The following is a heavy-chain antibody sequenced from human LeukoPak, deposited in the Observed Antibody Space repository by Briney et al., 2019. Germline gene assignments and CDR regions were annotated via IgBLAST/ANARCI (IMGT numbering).Heavy chain of an antibody. V-gene: IGHV3-30*02. D-gene: IGHD6-13*01. CDR2: VRNDGSNT. Sequence: GGSLRLSCAASRFTFSSYGMHWVRQAPGKGLECVAFVRNDGSNTYYADSVKGRFTISRDNSKNTLFLHMNSLRADDTAVYYCAKGGSSSSIDYWGQGTLVTVSS. CDR1: RFTFSSYG. J-gene: IGHJ4*02. CDR3: AKGGSSSSIDY.